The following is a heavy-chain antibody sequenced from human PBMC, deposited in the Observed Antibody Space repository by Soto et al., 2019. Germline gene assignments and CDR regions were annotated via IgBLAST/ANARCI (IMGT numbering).Heavy chain of an antibody. CDR3: AKTMAMVRGVKGWFDP. J-gene: IGHJ5*02. CDR2: INHSGST. V-gene: IGHV4-34*01. CDR1: GGSFSGYY. Sequence: QVQLQPWGAGLLKPSETLSLTCAVYGGSFSGYYWSWIRQPPGKGLEWIGEINHSGSTNYNPSLKSRVTISVDTSKNQCALKLSSVTAADTAVYYCAKTMAMVRGVKGWFDPWGQGTLVTVS. D-gene: IGHD3-10*01.